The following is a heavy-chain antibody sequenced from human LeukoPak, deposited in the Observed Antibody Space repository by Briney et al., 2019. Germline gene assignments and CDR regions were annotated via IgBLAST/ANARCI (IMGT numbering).Heavy chain of an antibody. V-gene: IGHV4-38-2*02. CDR3: ARGGIASRPSCWFDP. CDR2: IYHSGSS. CDR1: GYSISSGHY. J-gene: IGHJ5*02. D-gene: IGHD6-6*01. Sequence: SETLSLTCTVSGYSISSGHYWGWIRQPPGKGLEWIGSIYHSGSSYYNPSLKSRVTISVNTSKNQFSLKLSSVTAADTAVYYCARGGIASRPSCWFDPWGQGTQVTVSS.